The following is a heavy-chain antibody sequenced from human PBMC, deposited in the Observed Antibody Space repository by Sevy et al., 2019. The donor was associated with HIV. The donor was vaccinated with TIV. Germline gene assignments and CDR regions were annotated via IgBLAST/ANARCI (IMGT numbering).Heavy chain of an antibody. CDR3: ARDLIGPWFGETSHYYYGMDV. Sequence: GGSLRLSCAASGFTFSSYSMNWVRQAPGKGLEWVSSISSSSSYIYYADSVKGRFTISRDNAKNSLYLQMNSLRAEDTAVYYCARDLIGPWFGETSHYYYGMDVWGQGTTVTVSS. J-gene: IGHJ6*02. CDR1: GFTFSSYS. CDR2: ISSSSSYI. D-gene: IGHD3-10*01. V-gene: IGHV3-21*01.